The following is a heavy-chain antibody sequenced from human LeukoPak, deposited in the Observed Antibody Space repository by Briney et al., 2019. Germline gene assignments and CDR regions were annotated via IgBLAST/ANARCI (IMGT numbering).Heavy chain of an antibody. CDR1: GGSISSYY. CDR2: IYYSGST. D-gene: IGHD2-2*01. V-gene: IGHV4-59*01. J-gene: IGHJ4*02. CDR3: AMYCSSTSCPKGGGYFDY. Sequence: SETLSLTCTVSGGSISSYYWSWIRQHPGKGLEWIGYIYYSGSTNYNPSLKSRVTISVDTSKNQFSLKLSSVTAADTAVYYCAMYCSSTSCPKGGGYFDYWGQGTLVTVS.